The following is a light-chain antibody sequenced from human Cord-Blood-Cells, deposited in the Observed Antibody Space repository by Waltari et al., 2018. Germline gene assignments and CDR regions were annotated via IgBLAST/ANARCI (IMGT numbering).Light chain of an antibody. CDR1: SSDVGGYNY. CDR3: SSYAGSNNLV. CDR2: EVS. Sequence: QSALTQPPSASGSPGQSVTISCTGTSSDVGGYNYVSWYQQHPGKAPKLMIYEVSKRPSGVPYRFSGSKSGNTASLTVSGLQAEDEADYYCSSYAGSNNLVFGGVTKLTVL. V-gene: IGLV2-8*01. J-gene: IGLJ2*01.